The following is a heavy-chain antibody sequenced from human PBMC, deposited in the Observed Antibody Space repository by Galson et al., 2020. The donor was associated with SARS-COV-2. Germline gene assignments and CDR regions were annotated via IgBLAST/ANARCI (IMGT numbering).Heavy chain of an antibody. J-gene: IGHJ3*02. CDR3: LTSVTAADTAVYYCARRYCSSTSCRAAFDI. Sequence: SETLSLTCNVSGGSISNYYWDWIRQPPGKGLEWIGYIYYSGSTHYNPSLKSRATISLDASNNQFSLRLTSVTAANNQFPLRLTSVTAADTAVYYCARRYCSSTSCRAAFDIWGQGTMVTVSS. D-gene: IGHD2-2*01. CDR1: GGSISNYY. CDR2: IYYSGST. V-gene: IGHV4-59*08.